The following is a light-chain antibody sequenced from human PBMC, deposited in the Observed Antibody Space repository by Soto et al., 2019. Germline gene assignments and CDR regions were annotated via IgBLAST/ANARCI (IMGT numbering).Light chain of an antibody. Sequence: QSALTQPASVSGSPGQSITLSCTGTSGDIGGYNYVSWYQQHPGKAPKLIIYEVTYRPSGVSHRFSGSKSGNTASLTISGLQAADEADYYCSSYTSSSTLEGVFGGGTKVTVL. CDR1: SGDIGGYNY. J-gene: IGLJ3*02. V-gene: IGLV2-14*01. CDR2: EVT. CDR3: SSYTSSSTLEGV.